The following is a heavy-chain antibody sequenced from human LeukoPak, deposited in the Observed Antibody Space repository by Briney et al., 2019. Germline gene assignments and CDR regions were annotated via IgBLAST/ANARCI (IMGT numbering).Heavy chain of an antibody. CDR3: ARGAEYQLLQYYFDY. CDR2: IIPIFGTA. D-gene: IGHD2-2*01. CDR1: GGTFSSHA. J-gene: IGHJ4*02. Sequence: SVKVSCKASGGTFSSHAIAWVRQAPGQGPEWMGGIIPIFGTANYAQKFQGRVTITTDESTSTAYMELSSLRSEDTAVYYCARGAEYQLLQYYFDYWGQGTLVTVSS. V-gene: IGHV1-69*05.